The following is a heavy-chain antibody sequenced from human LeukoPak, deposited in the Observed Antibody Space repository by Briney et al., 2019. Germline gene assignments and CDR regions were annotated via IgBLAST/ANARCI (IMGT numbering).Heavy chain of an antibody. CDR2: IKPDGSDK. CDR1: GFTLRNYW. D-gene: IGHD4-17*01. V-gene: IGHV3-7*01. J-gene: IGHJ1*01. CDR3: VEVPAVTSH. Sequence: GGSLRLSCAASGFTLRNYWMTWVRQLPGKGLEWVANIKPDGSDKSYVDSVKGRFIISRDNAKNSLFLQMNSLRAKDTAVHYYVEVPAVTSHWGQGAPGTVSS.